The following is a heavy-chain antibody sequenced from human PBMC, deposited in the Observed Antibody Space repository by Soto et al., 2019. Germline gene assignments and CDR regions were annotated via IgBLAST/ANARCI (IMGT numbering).Heavy chain of an antibody. V-gene: IGHV4-38-2*01. CDR1: GYSISSGYY. J-gene: IGHJ5*02. CDR2: IYHSGST. CDR3: ARHTIAAHWFDP. Sequence: TLSLTCAVSGYSISSGYYWGWIRQPPGKGLEWIGSIYHSGSTYYNPSLKSRVTISVDTSKNQFSLKLSSVTAADTAVYYCARHTIAAHWFDPWGQGTLVTVSS. D-gene: IGHD6-6*01.